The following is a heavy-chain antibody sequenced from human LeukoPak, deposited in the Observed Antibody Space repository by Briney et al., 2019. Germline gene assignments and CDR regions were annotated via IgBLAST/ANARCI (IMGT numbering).Heavy chain of an antibody. V-gene: IGHV4-39*01. J-gene: IGHJ4*02. CDR2: IYFSGST. D-gene: IGHD6-19*01. CDR3: ARLPWTDTSGWYMFDY. Sequence: SETLSLTCPVSGGSISSRGYYWGWIRQPPGKGLEWIGSIYFSGSTHYNPSLRSRVALSVDTSKNQFSLKLTSLTAADTAIYYCARLPWTDTSGWYMFDYWGQGTLVPVSS. CDR1: GGSISSRGYY.